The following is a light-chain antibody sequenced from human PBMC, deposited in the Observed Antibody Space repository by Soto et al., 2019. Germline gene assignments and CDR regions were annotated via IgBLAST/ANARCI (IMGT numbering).Light chain of an antibody. V-gene: IGLV2-14*01. Sequence: QSALTQPVSVSASPGQSITISCAGTSSDIGRFDYVSWYQHHPGNAPKLVISAVSRRSSGISDRFSGSKSGNTATLTISGLQAEDEADYYCASYTTSTTQVLGGGTKVTVL. CDR3: ASYTTSTTQV. CDR1: SSDIGRFDY. CDR2: AVS. J-gene: IGLJ3*02.